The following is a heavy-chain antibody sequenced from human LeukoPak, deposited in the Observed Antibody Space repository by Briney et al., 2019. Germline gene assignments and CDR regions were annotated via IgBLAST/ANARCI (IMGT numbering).Heavy chain of an antibody. Sequence: SETLSLTCTVSGGSISGYYWSWIRQPPGKGLEWIGYIHYSGRTNYKPSLKSRVTISVDTSKNQFSLRLSSVTAADTAVYYCARLLVTSHVNWFDPWGRGTLVIVSS. J-gene: IGHJ5*02. CDR1: GGSISGYY. D-gene: IGHD2-21*02. V-gene: IGHV4-59*08. CDR2: IHYSGRT. CDR3: ARLLVTSHVNWFDP.